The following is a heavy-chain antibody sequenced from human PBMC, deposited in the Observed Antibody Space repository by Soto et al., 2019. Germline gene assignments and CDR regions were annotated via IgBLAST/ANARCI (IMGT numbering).Heavy chain of an antibody. CDR1: GFTFSSYG. CDR2: ISYDGSNK. V-gene: IGHV3-30*18. CDR3: AKDSRGLMVYDTLDY. D-gene: IGHD2-8*01. Sequence: QVQLVESGGGVVQPGRSLRLSCAASGFTFSSYGMHWVRQAPGKGLEWVAVISYDGSNKYYADSVKGRFTISRDNSKNTLYLQMNSLRAEDTAVYYCAKDSRGLMVYDTLDYWGQGTLVTVYS. J-gene: IGHJ4*02.